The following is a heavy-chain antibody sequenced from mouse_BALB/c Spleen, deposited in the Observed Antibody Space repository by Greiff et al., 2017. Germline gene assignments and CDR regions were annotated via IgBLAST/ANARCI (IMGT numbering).Heavy chain of an antibody. Sequence: EVMLVESGGGLVKPGGSLKLSCAASGFTFSDYYMYWVRQTPEKRLEWVATISDGGSYTYYPDSVKGRFTISRDNAKNNLYLQMSSLKSEDTAMYYCARGEITTALFDYWGQGTTLTVSS. CDR1: GFTFSDYY. J-gene: IGHJ2*01. V-gene: IGHV5-4*02. CDR3: ARGEITTALFDY. CDR2: ISDGGSYT. D-gene: IGHD1-2*01.